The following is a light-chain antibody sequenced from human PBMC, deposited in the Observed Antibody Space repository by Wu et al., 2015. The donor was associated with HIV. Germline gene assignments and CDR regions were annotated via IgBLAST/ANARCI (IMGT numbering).Light chain of an antibody. Sequence: TLLLAGPVTSFSGPNFSLGISTTPRPRLPRLLIFGASNRATGIPDRFSGSGSGTDFTLTISRLEPEDFAVYYCQQYGSSPLTFGGGTKVDI. CDR3: QQYGSSPLT. J-gene: IGKJ4*01. V-gene: IGKV3-20*01. CDR2: GAS. CDR1: TSFSGPN.